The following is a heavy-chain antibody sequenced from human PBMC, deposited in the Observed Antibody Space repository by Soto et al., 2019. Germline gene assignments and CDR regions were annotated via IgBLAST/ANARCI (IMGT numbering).Heavy chain of an antibody. CDR3: ARGGHYYDSSGYYWGYFDY. J-gene: IGHJ4*02. CDR1: GFTFSSYE. D-gene: IGHD3-22*01. CDR2: ISSSGSTI. Sequence: EVQLVESGGGLVQPGGSLRLSCAASGFTFSSYEMNWVRQAPGKGLEWVSYISSSGSTIYYADSVKGRFTISRDNAKNSLYLQMNSLRAEDTAVYYCARGGHYYDSSGYYWGYFDYWGQGTLVTVSS. V-gene: IGHV3-48*03.